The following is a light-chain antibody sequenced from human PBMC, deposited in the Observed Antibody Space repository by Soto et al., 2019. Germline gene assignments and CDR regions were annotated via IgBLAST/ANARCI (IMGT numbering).Light chain of an antibody. CDR1: SNDIGTYEY. J-gene: IGLJ1*01. CDR2: GVN. V-gene: IGLV2-14*01. Sequence: QSALAQPASVSRSPGQSITISCTGSSNDIGTYEYVSWHQHHPGRAPKLIIFGVNDRPSGISDRFSGSKSGNTASLTIFGLQLEDEAVYYCSSYTTGSTLPWVFGTGTKVTVL. CDR3: SSYTTGSTLPWV.